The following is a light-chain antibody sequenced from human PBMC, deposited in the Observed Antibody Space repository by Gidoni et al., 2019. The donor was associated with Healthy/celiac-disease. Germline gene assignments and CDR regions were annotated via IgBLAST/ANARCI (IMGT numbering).Light chain of an antibody. CDR3: RQSYSTPRVT. J-gene: IGKJ4*01. CDR2: AAS. V-gene: IGKV1-39*01. Sequence: DIQMTQSPSSLSASVGDRVTITCRASQSISSYLNWYQQKPGKAPKLLIYAASSLQSGVPSRFSGSGSGTDFTLTISSLQPEDYATYYCRQSYSTPRVTFXGXTKVEIK. CDR1: QSISSY.